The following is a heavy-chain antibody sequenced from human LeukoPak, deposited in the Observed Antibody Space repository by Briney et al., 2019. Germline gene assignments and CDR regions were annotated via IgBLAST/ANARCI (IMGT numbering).Heavy chain of an antibody. Sequence: GGSLRLSCAASGFTFSSYAMHWVRQAPGKGLEWVAVISYDGSNKYYADSVKGRFTISRDNSKNTLYLQVDSLRAEDTAVYYCAGGFLEWFLGAFDFWGQGTMVTVSS. CDR1: GFTFSSYA. CDR3: AGGFLEWFLGAFDF. D-gene: IGHD3-3*01. V-gene: IGHV3-30-3*01. CDR2: ISYDGSNK. J-gene: IGHJ3*01.